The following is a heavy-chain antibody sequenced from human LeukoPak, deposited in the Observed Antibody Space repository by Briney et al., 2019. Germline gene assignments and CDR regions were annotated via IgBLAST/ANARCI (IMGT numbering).Heavy chain of an antibody. J-gene: IGHJ6*03. CDR2: IYPGDSDT. V-gene: IGHV5-51*01. CDR3: ARHEVQPGSSGWSVNYNHNMDV. Sequence: GESLKIFCKGSGYSFTSYWIGWVRQMPGEGLEWIVIIYPGDSDTRYSPSFQRQVTISADKSNSTAYLQSSTLNASHTAVYYCARHEVQPGSSGWSVNYNHNMDVWGKGTTVTVSS. D-gene: IGHD6-19*01. CDR1: GYSFTSYW.